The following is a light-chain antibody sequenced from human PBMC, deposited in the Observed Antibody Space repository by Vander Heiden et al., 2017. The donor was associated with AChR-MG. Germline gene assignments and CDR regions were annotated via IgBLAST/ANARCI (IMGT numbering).Light chain of an antibody. CDR2: DVS. Sequence: QSALTQPASVSGSPGPSVAISCTGTSHDVGGYNHASWYQPHPGKAPKVISFDVSMWPSGVSNRFSGAKSGNTASLTISGLQAEDEADYYCSSYTGSSTWVFGGGTKVTVL. V-gene: IGLV2-14*03. CDR3: SSYTGSSTWV. J-gene: IGLJ3*02. CDR1: SHDVGGYNH.